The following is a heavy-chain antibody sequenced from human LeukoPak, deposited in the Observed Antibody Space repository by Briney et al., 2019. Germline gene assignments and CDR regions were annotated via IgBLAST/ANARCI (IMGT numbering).Heavy chain of an antibody. CDR2: ISGSGGST. V-gene: IGHV3-23*01. CDR1: GFTFSSYG. Sequence: GGSLRLSCAVSGFTFSSYGMSRVRQAPGKGLEWVSAISGSGGSTYYADSVKGRFTISRDNSKNTLYLQMNSLRAEDTAVYYCAKDTEDIVVVVAATPGDYWGQGTLVTVSS. CDR3: AKDTEDIVVVVAATPGDY. J-gene: IGHJ4*02. D-gene: IGHD2-15*01.